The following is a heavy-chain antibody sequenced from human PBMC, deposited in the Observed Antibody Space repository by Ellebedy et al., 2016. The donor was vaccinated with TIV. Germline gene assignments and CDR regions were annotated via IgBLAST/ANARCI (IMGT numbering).Heavy chain of an antibody. D-gene: IGHD2-21*02. CDR1: GGSISSSSYH. CDR3: ARFGDPRLNYIDP. V-gene: IGHV4-39*07. Sequence: MPSETLSLTCTVSGGSISSSSYHWGWIRQSPGKGLEWFGSVHHSGNTVYSPSLKSRVTVSMDTSTNQFSLTLHSVTAADTAMYFCARFGDPRLNYIDPWGQGTPVTVSS. J-gene: IGHJ5*02. CDR2: VHHSGNT.